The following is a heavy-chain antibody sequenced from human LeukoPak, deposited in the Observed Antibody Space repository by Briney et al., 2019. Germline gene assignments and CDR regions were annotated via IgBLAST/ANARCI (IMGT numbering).Heavy chain of an antibody. Sequence: PSETLSLTCAVYSGSFSGYYWSWIRQPPGKGLEWIGEINDSGSVNCNPSLKNRVTLSVDTSKNQFSLRLRSVSAADTAVYYCARRLVDSGASQVSDDWGQGTLVTVSS. CDR3: ARRLVDSGASQVSDD. CDR1: SGSFSGYY. CDR2: INDSGSV. V-gene: IGHV4-34*01. D-gene: IGHD2-15*01. J-gene: IGHJ4*02.